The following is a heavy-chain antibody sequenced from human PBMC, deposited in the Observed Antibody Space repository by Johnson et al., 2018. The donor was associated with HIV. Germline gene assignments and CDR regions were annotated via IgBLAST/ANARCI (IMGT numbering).Heavy chain of an antibody. J-gene: IGHJ3*02. Sequence: QVQLVESGGGVVQPGRSLRLSCAASGFAFSGYALHWVSQAPGKGLEWVAVISYDGTKKYYAGSVKGRFTISRDNSKNTLYLQMNKLRAEDTAVYYCARSVHDYSDYLRGTDACDIWGQGT. CDR2: ISYDGTKK. CDR1: GFAFSGYA. V-gene: IGHV3-30*04. CDR3: ARSVHDYSDYLRGTDACDI. D-gene: IGHD4-11*01.